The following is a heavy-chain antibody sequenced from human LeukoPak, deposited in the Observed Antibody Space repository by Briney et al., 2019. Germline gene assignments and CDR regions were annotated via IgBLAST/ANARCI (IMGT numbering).Heavy chain of an antibody. V-gene: IGHV4-4*07. J-gene: IGHJ4*02. Sequence: SETPSLTCTVSGGSISSYYWSWIRQPAGKGLEWIGRIYTSGSTNYNPSLKSRVTMSVDTSENQFSLKVSSVTAADTAVYYCARQPRGYSYGYHFDYWGQGTLVTVSS. D-gene: IGHD5-18*01. CDR3: ARQPRGYSYGYHFDY. CDR2: IYTSGST. CDR1: GGSISSYY.